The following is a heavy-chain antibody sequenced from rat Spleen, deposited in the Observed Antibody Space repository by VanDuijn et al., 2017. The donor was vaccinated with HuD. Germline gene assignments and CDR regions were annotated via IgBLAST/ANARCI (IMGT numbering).Heavy chain of an antibody. D-gene: IGHD1-12*02. CDR3: TRNYAYYYDGSYHGGFDY. V-gene: IGHV2S8*01. Sequence: QVQLKESGPGLVQPSQTLSLTCTVSGFSLISNGVSWVRQPPGKGLEWIAAISSGGSTYYNSALKSRLNINRDTSKSQVFLKMNSLQTEDTAIYYCTRNYAYYYDGSYHGGFDYWGQGVMVTVSS. J-gene: IGHJ2*01. CDR1: GFSLISNG. CDR2: ISSGGST.